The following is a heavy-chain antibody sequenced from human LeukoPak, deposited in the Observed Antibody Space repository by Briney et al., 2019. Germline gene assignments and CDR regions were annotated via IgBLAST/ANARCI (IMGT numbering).Heavy chain of an antibody. CDR3: ARALRDYYDSSGYYPDD. Sequence: GGSLRLSCAASGFTFSSYAMRWVRQAPSKGLEWVAVISYDGSNKYYADSVKGRFTISRDNSKNTLYLQMNSLRAEDTAVYYCARALRDYYDSSGYYPDDWGQGTLVTVSS. J-gene: IGHJ4*02. D-gene: IGHD3-22*01. V-gene: IGHV3-30-3*01. CDR1: GFTFSSYA. CDR2: ISYDGSNK.